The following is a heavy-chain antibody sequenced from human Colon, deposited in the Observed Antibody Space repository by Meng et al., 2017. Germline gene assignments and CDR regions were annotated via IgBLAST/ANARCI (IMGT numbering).Heavy chain of an antibody. J-gene: IGHJ4*02. Sequence: SVYASCKASGYTFTNYFMHWVRQASGQGLEWMGWINAGNGNTKYSEKFQSRVTITTDTATSTAYIELSSLRSEDTAMYYCARTGCSSSSCYDYWGQGTLVTVSS. D-gene: IGHD2-2*01. CDR3: ARTGCSSSSCYDY. CDR2: INAGNGNT. CDR1: GYTFTNYF. V-gene: IGHV1-3*01.